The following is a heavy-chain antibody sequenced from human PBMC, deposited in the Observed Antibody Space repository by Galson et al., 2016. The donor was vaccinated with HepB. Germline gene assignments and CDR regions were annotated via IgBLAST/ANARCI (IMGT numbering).Heavy chain of an antibody. J-gene: IGHJ5*02. Sequence: SETLSLTCTVSGGSISSYHWSWIRQFPGKGLEWIGYIYDSGSTNYNPSLKSRVTISVDTAMNQFSLMLTSVTAADTAVYFCARSLGPDRNYFVRNWFDPWGQGTLVTVSS. V-gene: IGHV4-59*01. D-gene: IGHD4-11*01. CDR2: IYDSGST. CDR3: ARSLGPDRNYFVRNWFDP. CDR1: GGSISSYH.